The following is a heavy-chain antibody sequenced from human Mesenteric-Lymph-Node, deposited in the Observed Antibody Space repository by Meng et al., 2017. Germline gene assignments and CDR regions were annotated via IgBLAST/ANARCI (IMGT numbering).Heavy chain of an antibody. CDR3: AGKPIYVAAFY. V-gene: IGHV4-4*02. CDR2: IHHSGTT. D-gene: IGHD3-10*02. Sequence: QGQLKGSGPGLVKPSRPLSLTCAVSGGSIISNDWWSWVRQPPGKGLEWIGEIHHSGTTYYNPSLKSRVTISLDKSNNQFSLKLTSVTAADTAVYYCAGKPIYVAAFYWGQGTLVTVSS. CDR1: GGSIISNDW. J-gene: IGHJ4*02.